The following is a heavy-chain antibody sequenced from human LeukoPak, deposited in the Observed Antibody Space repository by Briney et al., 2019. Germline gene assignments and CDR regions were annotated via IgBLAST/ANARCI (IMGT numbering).Heavy chain of an antibody. V-gene: IGHV1-2*02. CDR3: AREGGTTYYDFWSGYYPIDY. CDR1: GYTFTGYY. CDR2: INPNSGGT. D-gene: IGHD3-3*01. Sequence: ASVKVSCKASGYTFTGYYMHWVRQAPGQGLEWMGWINPNSGGTNYAQKFQGRVTMTRDTSISTAYMELSRLRSDDTAVYYCAREGGTTYYDFWSGYYPIDYWGQGTLVTVSS. J-gene: IGHJ4*02.